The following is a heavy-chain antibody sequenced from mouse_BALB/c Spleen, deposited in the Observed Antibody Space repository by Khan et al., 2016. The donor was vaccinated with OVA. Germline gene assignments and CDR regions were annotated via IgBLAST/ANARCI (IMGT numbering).Heavy chain of an antibody. D-gene: IGHD1-3*01. CDR2: INTYTGEP. CDR1: GYTFTNYG. J-gene: IGHJ1*01. V-gene: IGHV9-1*02. CDR3: AGSSSYWYSDV. Sequence: QIQLVQSGPELKKPGETVKISCKASGYTFTNYGMNWVKQAPGKGLKWMGWINTYTGEPTYADDFKGRFVFSLETSASTAYLQISNLKNEDMTTYFGAGSSSYWYSDVWGAGTTVTVSS.